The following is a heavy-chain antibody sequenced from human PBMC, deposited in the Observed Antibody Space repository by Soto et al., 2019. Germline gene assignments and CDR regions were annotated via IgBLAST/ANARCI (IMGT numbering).Heavy chain of an antibody. CDR3: ARDLRGGYYFDY. V-gene: IGHV1-69*13. CDR1: GGTFSSYA. CDR2: IIPIFGTA. J-gene: IGHJ4*02. D-gene: IGHD3-16*01. Sequence: GASVKVSFKASGGTFSSYAISWVRQAPGQGLERMGGIIPIFGTANYAQKFQGRVTITADESTSTAYMELSSLRSEDTVVYYCARDLRGGYYFDYWGQGTLVTVSS.